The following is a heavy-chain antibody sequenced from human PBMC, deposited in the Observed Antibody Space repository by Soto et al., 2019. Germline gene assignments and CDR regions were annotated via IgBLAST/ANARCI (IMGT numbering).Heavy chain of an antibody. CDR3: AREGGSGWYVDY. CDR1: GFTFSSYA. CDR2: ISYDGSNK. V-gene: IGHV3-30-3*01. Sequence: GGSLRLSCAASGFTFSSYAMHWVRQAPGKGLEWVAVISYDGSNKYYADSVKGRFTISRDNSKNTLYLQMNSLRAEDTAVYYCAREGGSGWYVDYWGQGTLVTVSS. J-gene: IGHJ4*02. D-gene: IGHD6-19*01.